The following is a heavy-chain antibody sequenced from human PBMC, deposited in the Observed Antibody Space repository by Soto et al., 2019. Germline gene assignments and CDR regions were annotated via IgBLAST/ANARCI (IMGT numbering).Heavy chain of an antibody. Sequence: ASVKVSCKTSGYTFSSYGFSWVRQAPGQGLEWIGWISGYNGNTNYAQRFQGRVTMTTDTSTSTAYMELRSLRSDDTAVYYCAREGQLGYWGQGTLVTVSS. CDR3: AREGQLGY. J-gene: IGHJ4*02. CDR2: ISGYNGNT. D-gene: IGHD6-6*01. CDR1: GYTFSSYG. V-gene: IGHV1-18*01.